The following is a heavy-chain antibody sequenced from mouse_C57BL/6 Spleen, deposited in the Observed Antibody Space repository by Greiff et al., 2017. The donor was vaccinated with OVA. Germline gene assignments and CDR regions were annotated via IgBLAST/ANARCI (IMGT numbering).Heavy chain of an antibody. Sequence: QVQLQQPGAELVKPGASVKMSCKASGYTFTSYWITWVKQRPGQGLEWIGDIYPGSGSTTYNEKFKSKATLTVDTSSSTAYMQRSSLTSEDSAVYYCALDSSGYGDYWGQGTTLTVSS. J-gene: IGHJ2*01. D-gene: IGHD3-2*02. CDR1: GYTFTSYW. CDR2: IYPGSGST. CDR3: ALDSSGYGDY. V-gene: IGHV1-55*01.